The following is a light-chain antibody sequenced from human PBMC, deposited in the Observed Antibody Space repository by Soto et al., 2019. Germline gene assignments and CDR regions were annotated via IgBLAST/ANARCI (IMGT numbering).Light chain of an antibody. V-gene: IGKV3-20*01. J-gene: IGKJ4*01. CDR2: DAS. CDR3: QQYAYSPLN. CDR1: RTVGNNY. Sequence: EIVLTQSPGTLSLSPGERATLSCRASRTVGNNYLAWYQQRPGQAPNLLIYDASSRATGIPDRFSGSGSGTDFTLTITRLEPEDSAMYYCQQYAYSPLNFGGGIKVEIK.